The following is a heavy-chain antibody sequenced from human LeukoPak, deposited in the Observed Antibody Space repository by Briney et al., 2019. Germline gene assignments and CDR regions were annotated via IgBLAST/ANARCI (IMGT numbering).Heavy chain of an antibody. CDR3: ARDRITILGPPPINDAFDI. D-gene: IGHD3-3*01. V-gene: IGHV4-4*07. J-gene: IGHJ3*02. Sequence: PSETLSLTCTVSGDSISDYYWSWIRQPAGKGLEWIGHIYTSGSISGSTNYNPSLKSRVTMSVDTSKNQFSLMVTSVTAADTAIYYCARDRITILGPPPINDAFDIWGQGTMVTVSS. CDR2: IYTSGSISGST. CDR1: GDSISDYY.